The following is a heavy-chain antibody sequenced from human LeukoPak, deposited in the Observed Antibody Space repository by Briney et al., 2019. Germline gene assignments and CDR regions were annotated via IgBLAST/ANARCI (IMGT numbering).Heavy chain of an antibody. CDR2: INPSGGST. V-gene: IGHV1-46*01. J-gene: IGHJ6*03. Sequence: ASVKVSCKASGYTFTSYYMHWVRQAPGQGLEWMGIINPSGGSTSYAQKFQGRVTMTRDMSTSTVYMELSSLRSEDTAVYYCARDLTSDPNLYYYYMDVWGKGTTVTVSS. CDR1: GYTFTSYY. D-gene: IGHD1-1*01. CDR3: ARDLTSDPNLYYYYMDV.